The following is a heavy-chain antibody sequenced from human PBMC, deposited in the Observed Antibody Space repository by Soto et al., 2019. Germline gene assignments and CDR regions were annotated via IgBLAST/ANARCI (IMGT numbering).Heavy chain of an antibody. CDR3: ARNPRANGYSSSWYWFDP. CDR1: GGSISSSSYY. D-gene: IGHD6-13*01. Sequence: SETLSLTCTVSGGSISSSSYYWGWIRQPPGKGLEWIGSIYYSGSTYYNPSLKSRVTISVDTSKNQFSLKLSSVTAADTAVYYCARNPRANGYSSSWYWFDPWGQGTLVTVSS. V-gene: IGHV4-39*07. CDR2: IYYSGST. J-gene: IGHJ5*02.